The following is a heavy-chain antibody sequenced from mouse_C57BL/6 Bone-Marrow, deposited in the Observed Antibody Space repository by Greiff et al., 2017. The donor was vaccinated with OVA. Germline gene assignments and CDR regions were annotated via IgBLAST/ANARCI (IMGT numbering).Heavy chain of an antibody. CDR2: INPNNGGT. CDR3: ARCYGSSLYFDY. Sequence: EVQLQQSGPELVKPGASVKISCKASGYTFTDYYMNWVKQSHGKSLEWIGDINPNNGGTSYNQKFKGKATLTVDKSSSTAYMELRILTSEDSAVYYCARCYGSSLYFDYWGQGTTLTVSS. CDR1: GYTFTDYY. D-gene: IGHD1-1*01. J-gene: IGHJ2*01. V-gene: IGHV1-26*01.